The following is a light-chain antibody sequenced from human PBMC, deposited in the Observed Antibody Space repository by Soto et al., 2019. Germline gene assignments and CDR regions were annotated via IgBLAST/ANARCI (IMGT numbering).Light chain of an antibody. Sequence: DLQMTQSPSTQSASVGDRVTITCRASQNVSSWLAWYQQRPGNAPNLLIYKASSLESGVPSRFSGSGSGTEFTLTVSSLQPDDFATYYCQQYDSYPLTFGGGTKVEIK. CDR2: KAS. CDR3: QQYDSYPLT. J-gene: IGKJ4*01. CDR1: QNVSSW. V-gene: IGKV1-5*03.